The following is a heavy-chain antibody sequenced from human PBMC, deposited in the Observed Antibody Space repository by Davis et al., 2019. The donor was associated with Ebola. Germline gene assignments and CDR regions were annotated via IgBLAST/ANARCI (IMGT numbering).Heavy chain of an antibody. V-gene: IGHV3-48*03. CDR2: INYGGGHT. J-gene: IGHJ4*02. CDR1: GFSFSRTD. D-gene: IGHD2-15*01. Sequence: GGSLRLSCAASGFSFSRTDMNWFRQAPGRGPEWVSNINYGGGHTDYADSVKGRFTISRDNAKNTLYLQMNSLRAEDTGVYYCVRSGGWPDYWGQGTLVTVSS. CDR3: VRSGGWPDY.